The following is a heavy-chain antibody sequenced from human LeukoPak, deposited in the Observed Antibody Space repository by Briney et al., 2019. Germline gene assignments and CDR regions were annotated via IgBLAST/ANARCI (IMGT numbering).Heavy chain of an antibody. CDR1: GFTFSSYW. CDR3: ARGGPYGDFDY. V-gene: IGHV3-74*01. J-gene: IGHJ4*02. CDR2: IKSDGRST. D-gene: IGHD4-17*01. Sequence: GGSLRLSCAASGFTFSSYWMHWVRQDPGKGLVWVSRIKSDGRSTSYADSVKGRFTISRDNAKNTLYLQMNSLRAEDTAVYYCARGGPYGDFDYWGQGTLVTVSS.